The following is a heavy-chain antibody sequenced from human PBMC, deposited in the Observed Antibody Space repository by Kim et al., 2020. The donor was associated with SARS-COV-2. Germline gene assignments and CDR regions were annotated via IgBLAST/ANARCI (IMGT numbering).Heavy chain of an antibody. Sequence: VGSLRLSCAASGFTFSNYYFHWVRQAPGKGLVWVSRISSDGTNIVYADSVRGRFTISRDNTRNTLYLQMNSLRAEDSAVYFCARDPPDLHYPDYWGQGALVTVSS. CDR2: ISSDGTNI. CDR1: GFTFSNYY. D-gene: IGHD3-10*01. J-gene: IGHJ4*02. CDR3: ARDPPDLHYPDY. V-gene: IGHV3-74*01.